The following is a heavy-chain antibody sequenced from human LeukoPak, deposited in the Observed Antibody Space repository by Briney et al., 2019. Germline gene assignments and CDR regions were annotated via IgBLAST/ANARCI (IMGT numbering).Heavy chain of an antibody. Sequence: PGGSLRLSCAASGFRFSYHDMHWVRQAPGKGLEFVSSIGAAGAHTFYADSVKGSFTISRNNFQNTMYLKMDGLNTEESAVYYCAKELGGTKTGGFDIWGQGTVVTVSS. V-gene: IGHV3-64*02. J-gene: IGHJ3*02. CDR1: GFRFSYHD. D-gene: IGHD1-14*01. CDR2: IGAAGAHT. CDR3: AKELGGTKTGGFDI.